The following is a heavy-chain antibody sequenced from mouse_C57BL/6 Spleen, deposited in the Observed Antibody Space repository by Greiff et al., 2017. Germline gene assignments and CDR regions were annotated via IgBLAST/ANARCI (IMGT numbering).Heavy chain of an antibody. CDR2: IHPNSGST. CDR1: GYTFTSYW. V-gene: IGHV1-64*01. CDR3: ARRAPYDYDEGAFAY. J-gene: IGHJ3*01. D-gene: IGHD2-4*01. Sequence: QVQLQQPGAELVKPGASVKLSCKASGYTFTSYWMHWVKQRPGQGLEWIGMIHPNSGSTNYNEKFKSKATLTVDKSSSTAYMQLSSLTSEDSAVYYCARRAPYDYDEGAFAYWGQGTLVTVSA.